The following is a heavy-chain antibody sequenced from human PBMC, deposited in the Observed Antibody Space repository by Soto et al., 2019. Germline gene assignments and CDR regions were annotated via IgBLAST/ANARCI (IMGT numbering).Heavy chain of an antibody. CDR3: ARVGKDSRSLDY. V-gene: IGHV1-2*02. CDR1: GYTFTGYY. J-gene: IGHJ4*02. Sequence: ASVKVSCKASGYTFTGYYMHWVRQAPGQGLEWMGWINPNSGGTNYAQKFQGRVTMTRDTSVSTAYMELSRLRSDDTAVYYCARVGKDSRSLDYWGQRTLVAVSS. D-gene: IGHD6-13*01. CDR2: INPNSGGT.